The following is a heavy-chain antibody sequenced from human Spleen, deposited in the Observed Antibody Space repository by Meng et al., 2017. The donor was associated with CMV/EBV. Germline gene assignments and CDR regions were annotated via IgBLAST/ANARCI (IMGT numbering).Heavy chain of an antibody. CDR2: INHSGNT. D-gene: IGHD2-2*01. V-gene: IGHV4-34*01. J-gene: IGHJ4*02. CDR1: GASFGGYY. Sequence: LTCAVYGASFGGYYWSWIRQPPGKGLEWIGEINHSGNTNYNPSLKSRVTISADASKNQFSLKLSSVTAADTAVYYCARRVVPAAIGFWGQGTLVTVSS. CDR3: ARRVVPAAIGF.